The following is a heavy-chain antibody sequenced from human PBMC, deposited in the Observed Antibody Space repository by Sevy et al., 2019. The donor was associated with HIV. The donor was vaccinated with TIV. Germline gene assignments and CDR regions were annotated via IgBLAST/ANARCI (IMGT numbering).Heavy chain of an antibody. CDR3: AREDIRVAGIGYYFHS. J-gene: IGHJ4*02. CDR2: IWYDGTNK. Sequence: GGSLRLSCAASGFSISGYGMHWVRQAPGKGLEWVAVIWYDGTNKEYADSVKGRFTISEDNSKNTLYLQMNSLRAEDTAVYYCAREDIRVAGIGYYFHSWGQGTLVTVSS. V-gene: IGHV3-33*01. CDR1: GFSISGYG. D-gene: IGHD6-19*01.